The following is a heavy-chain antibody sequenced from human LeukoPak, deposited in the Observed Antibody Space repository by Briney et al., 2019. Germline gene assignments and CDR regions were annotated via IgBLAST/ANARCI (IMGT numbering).Heavy chain of an antibody. CDR2: IKKDGSEK. Sequence: GGSLRLSCAASGFTFSNYWMSWVRQAPGKGLEWEANIKKDGSEKYHVDSVKGRFTISRDNAKNSLYLQMNSLRAEDTAVYYCARDGAWTDDAFDIWGQGTMVTVSS. J-gene: IGHJ3*02. V-gene: IGHV3-7*01. D-gene: IGHD4/OR15-4a*01. CDR1: GFTFSNYW. CDR3: ARDGAWTDDAFDI.